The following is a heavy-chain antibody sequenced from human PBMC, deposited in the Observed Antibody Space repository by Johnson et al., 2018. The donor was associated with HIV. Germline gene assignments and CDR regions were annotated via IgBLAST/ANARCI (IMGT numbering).Heavy chain of an antibody. Sequence: VQLVESGGGLVQPGGSLRLSCVVSGFNVSSNYMSWVRQAPGQGLEWVSVIYKGGSVYYVDSVKGRFIISRDNSKNTVFLHMNSLRAEDTAVYYCARGAQWELLIDAFDIWGQGTMVTVSS. CDR1: GFNVSSNY. CDR3: ARGAQWELLIDAFDI. CDR2: IYKGGSV. D-gene: IGHD1-26*01. V-gene: IGHV3-66*01. J-gene: IGHJ3*02.